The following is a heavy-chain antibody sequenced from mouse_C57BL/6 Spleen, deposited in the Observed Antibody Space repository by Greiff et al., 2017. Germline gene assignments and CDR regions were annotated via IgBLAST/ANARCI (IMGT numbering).Heavy chain of an antibody. CDR3: ARWGSRDYFDY. CDR1: GYTFTSYW. J-gene: IGHJ2*01. CDR2: IDPSDSYT. D-gene: IGHD3-1*01. V-gene: IGHV1-69*01. Sequence: QVQLQQSGAELVMPGASVKLSCKASGYTFTSYWMHWVKQRPGQGLEWIGEIDPSDSYTNYNQKFKGKSTLTVDKSSSTAYMQLSSLTSEDSAVYYCARWGSRDYFDYWGQGTTLTVSS.